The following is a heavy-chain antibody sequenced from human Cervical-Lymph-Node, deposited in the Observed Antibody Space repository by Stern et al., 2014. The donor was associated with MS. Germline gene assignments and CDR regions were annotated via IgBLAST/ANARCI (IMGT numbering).Heavy chain of an antibody. V-gene: IGHV3-53*01. Sequence: EVQLVQSGGGLIQPGGSLRLSCAASGFTVNSNYMSWVRQAPGKGLECVSVIDSGGSTYYADSVKARFTISRDNSKNTLYLQMNSLRTDDTAVYYCARGWLFDWGQGTLVTVSS. CDR3: ARGWLFD. CDR2: IDSGGST. CDR1: GFTVNSNY. D-gene: IGHD3-9*01. J-gene: IGHJ4*02.